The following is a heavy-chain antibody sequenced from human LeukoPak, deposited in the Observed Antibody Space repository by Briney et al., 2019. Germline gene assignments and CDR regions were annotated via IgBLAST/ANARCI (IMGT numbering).Heavy chain of an antibody. D-gene: IGHD6-13*01. J-gene: IGHJ4*02. CDR1: GGSISSSNW. Sequence: SETLSLTCAVSGGSISSSNWWSWVRQPPGKGLEWIGEIYHSGSTNYNPSLKSRVTISVDKSKNQFSLKLSSVTAADTAVYYCARIEQQLAPLFDYWGQGTLVTVSS. CDR3: ARIEQQLAPLFDY. CDR2: IYHSGST. V-gene: IGHV4-4*02.